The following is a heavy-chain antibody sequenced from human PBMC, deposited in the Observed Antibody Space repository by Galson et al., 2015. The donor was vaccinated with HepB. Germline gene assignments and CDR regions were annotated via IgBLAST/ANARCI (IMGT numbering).Heavy chain of an antibody. CDR2: ISSGGGTI. CDR1: GFTFSNAW. D-gene: IGHD2-15*01. CDR3: ARDEGYCSGGSCYRPFDY. Sequence: LRLSCAASGFTFSNAWMSWVRQAPGKGLEWVSYISSGGGTIYYADSVKGRFTVSRDNAKNSLYLQMNSLRAEDTAVYYCARDEGYCSGGSCYRPFDYWGQGTLVTVSS. V-gene: IGHV3-11*01. J-gene: IGHJ4*02.